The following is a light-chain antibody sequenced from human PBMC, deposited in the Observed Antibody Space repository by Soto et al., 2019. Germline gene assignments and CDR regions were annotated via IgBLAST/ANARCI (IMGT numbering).Light chain of an antibody. CDR1: QSVSSIY. J-gene: IGKJ1*01. V-gene: IGKV3-20*01. CDR3: QQSGSSPGT. Sequence: EIVVTQSPGTLSLSPGERATLSCRASQSVSSIYLAWYQQKPGQAPRLLIYDVSSRATGIPDRFSGSGSGTDFTLTISRLEPEDFAVYYCQQSGSSPGTFGQGTKVEIK. CDR2: DVS.